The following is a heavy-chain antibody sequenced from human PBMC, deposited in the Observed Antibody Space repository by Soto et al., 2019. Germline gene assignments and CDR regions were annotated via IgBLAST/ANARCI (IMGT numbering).Heavy chain of an antibody. CDR3: ARDQGYSIGWNYYHRDVLDF. CDR1: GFTFSSYA. D-gene: IGHD6-19*01. V-gene: IGHV3-30-3*01. CDR2: ISYDGSNK. J-gene: IGHJ6*02. Sequence: GGSLRLSCAASGFTFSSYAMHWVRQAPGKGLEWVAVISYDGSNKYYADSVKGRFTISRDNSKNTLYLQMNSLRAEDTAVYYCARDQGYSIGWNYYHRDVLDFWAQRSTVT.